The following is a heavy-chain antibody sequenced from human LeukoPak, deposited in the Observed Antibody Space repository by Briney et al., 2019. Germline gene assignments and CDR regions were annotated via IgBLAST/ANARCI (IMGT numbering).Heavy chain of an antibody. CDR2: ISYDGSNK. CDR1: GFTFSSYA. J-gene: IGHJ4*02. Sequence: PGGSLRLSCAASGFTFSSYAMHWVRQAPGKGLEWVAVISYDGSNKYYADSVKGRFTISRDNSKNTLYLQMNSLRAEDTAVYYCARDRKWLADYFDYWGQGTLVTVSS. V-gene: IGHV3-30-3*01. D-gene: IGHD6-19*01. CDR3: ARDRKWLADYFDY.